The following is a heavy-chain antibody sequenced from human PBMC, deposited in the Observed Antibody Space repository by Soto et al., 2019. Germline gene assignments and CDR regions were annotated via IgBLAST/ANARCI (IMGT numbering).Heavy chain of an antibody. J-gene: IGHJ4*02. CDR3: ARTLRFLDSPITDY. CDR1: GFSLSTSGVG. CDR2: IDWDDDK. V-gene: IGHV2-70*11. Sequence: SGPTLVNPTQTLTLTCTFSGFSLSTSGVGVGWIRQPPGKALEWLARIDWDDDKYYSTSLKTRLTISKDTSKNQVVLTMTNTDPVDTATYYCARTLRFLDSPITDYWGQGTLVTVSS. D-gene: IGHD3-3*01.